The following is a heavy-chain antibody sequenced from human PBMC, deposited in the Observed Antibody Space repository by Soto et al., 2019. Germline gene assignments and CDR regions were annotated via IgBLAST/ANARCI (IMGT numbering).Heavy chain of an antibody. CDR1: AFTFNNYA. Sequence: GGSLRLSCAASAFTFNNYAMSWVRQAPGKGLEWVSGIGGSGRTTYYADSVKGRFTISRDSSNNTLFLQMNSLRAEDTAVYYCARGRIPSAIFDWFDPWGQGTLVTVSS. V-gene: IGHV3-23*01. J-gene: IGHJ5*02. CDR3: ARGRIPSAIFDWFDP. CDR2: IGGSGRTT. D-gene: IGHD2-2*01.